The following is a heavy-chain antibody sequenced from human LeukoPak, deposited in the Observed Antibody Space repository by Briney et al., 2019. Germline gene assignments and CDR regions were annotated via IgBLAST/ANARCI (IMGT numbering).Heavy chain of an antibody. CDR2: IYYTGST. CDR3: ARSYGDYVRPEVDY. Sequence: PSETLSLTCTVSGDSISSSSSGYYWGWIRQPPGEGLEWIGSIYYTGSTYYNSSLKSRVTISVDTSKNQFSLKLSSVTAADTAVYYCARSYGDYVRPEVDYWGQGTLVTVSS. V-gene: IGHV4-39*01. CDR1: GDSISSSSSGYY. J-gene: IGHJ4*02. D-gene: IGHD4-17*01.